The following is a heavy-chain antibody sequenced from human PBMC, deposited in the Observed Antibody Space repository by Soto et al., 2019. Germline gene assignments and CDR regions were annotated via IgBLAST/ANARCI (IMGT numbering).Heavy chain of an antibody. CDR3: ARAGWYRFDY. CDR1: GFTFGSYW. D-gene: IGHD2-15*01. J-gene: IGHJ4*02. V-gene: IGHV3-74*01. CDR2: INSDGSTT. Sequence: EVQLVESGGDLVQPGGSLRLSCAASGFTFGSYWMHWVRQAPGKGLVWVSRINSDGSTTNYGDSVKGRFTISRDNAKSTLDLQIDNLGAEDTAVYYCARAGWYRFDYWGQGTLLTVSS.